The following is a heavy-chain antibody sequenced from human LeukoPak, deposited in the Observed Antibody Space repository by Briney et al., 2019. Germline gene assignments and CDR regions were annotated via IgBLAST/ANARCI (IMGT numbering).Heavy chain of an antibody. CDR2: INHSGST. J-gene: IGHJ3*02. V-gene: IGHV4-34*01. Sequence: SETLSLTCAVYGGSFSGYYWTWIRQPPGKGLEWIGEINHSGSTNYNPSLKSRVTISVDTSKNQFSLKLSSVTAADTAVYYCARVSNDYGGNGAFDIWGQGTMVTVSS. CDR3: ARVSNDYGGNGAFDI. CDR1: GGSFSGYY. D-gene: IGHD4-23*01.